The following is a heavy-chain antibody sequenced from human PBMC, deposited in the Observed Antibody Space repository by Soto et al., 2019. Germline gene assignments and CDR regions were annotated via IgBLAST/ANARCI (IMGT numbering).Heavy chain of an antibody. CDR2: IYSGGDT. Sequence: GGSLRLSCAASEFTVSSNYMSWFRQAPGKGLEWVSVIYSGGDTYYADSVRGRFTISRDTSKNTLYLQMNSLRAEDTAVYYCARDPNLLIVPTIGSQGDFWGQGTLVTVSS. D-gene: IGHD5-12*01. CDR1: EFTVSSNY. V-gene: IGHV3-53*01. CDR3: ARDPNLLIVPTIGSQGDF. J-gene: IGHJ4*02.